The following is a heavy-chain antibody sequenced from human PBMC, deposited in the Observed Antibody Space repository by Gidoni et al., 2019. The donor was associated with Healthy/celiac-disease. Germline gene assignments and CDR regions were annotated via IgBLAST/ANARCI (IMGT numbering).Heavy chain of an antibody. J-gene: IGHJ6*02. CDR2: ISWNSGSI. D-gene: IGHD3-3*01. V-gene: IGHV3-9*01. Sequence: EVQLVEPGGGLVQVDRSVRLSGAATGFTFDDYAMHWVRQAPGKGLEWVSGISWNSGSIGYADSVKGRFTISRDNAKNSLYLQMNSLRAEDTALYYCAKGPYYDFWSGYYSGGMDVWGQGTTVTVSS. CDR3: AKGPYYDFWSGYYSGGMDV. CDR1: GFTFDDYA.